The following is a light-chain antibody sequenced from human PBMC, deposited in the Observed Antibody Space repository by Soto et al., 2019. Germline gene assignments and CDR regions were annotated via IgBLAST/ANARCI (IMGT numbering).Light chain of an antibody. Sequence: AIQMTQSPSSLSASVGDRVTISCRASQGIKNDVAWYQQKPGKAPKLLIYAASSLQSGAPPRFSGSGFGTDFTLSISSLQPEDLGNYYCLRDYIFPYTFGQGTKLEIK. J-gene: IGKJ2*01. V-gene: IGKV1-6*01. CDR3: LRDYIFPYT. CDR2: AAS. CDR1: QGIKND.